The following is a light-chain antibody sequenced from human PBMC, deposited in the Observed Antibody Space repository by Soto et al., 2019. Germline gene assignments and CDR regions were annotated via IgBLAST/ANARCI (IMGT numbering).Light chain of an antibody. CDR3: QQYYNWPLT. CDR2: DPY. CDR1: QSVSSY. V-gene: IGKV3D-15*01. Sequence: DIPVTQSPSTLSASLGERATLSCRASQSVSSYLAWYQQKPGQAPRLLMYDPYNMATGIPSRFSGSGSGTEFTLTISSLQSEDFAVYYCQQYYNWPLTFGGGTKVDIK. J-gene: IGKJ4*02.